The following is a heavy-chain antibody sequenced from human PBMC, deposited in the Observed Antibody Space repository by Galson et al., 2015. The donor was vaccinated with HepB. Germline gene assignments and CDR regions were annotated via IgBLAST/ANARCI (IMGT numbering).Heavy chain of an antibody. Sequence: PALVKPTQTLTLTCTFSGFSLSTSGVGVGWIRQPPGKALEWLALIYWNDDKRYSPSLKSRLTITKDTSKNQVVLTMTNMDPVDTATYYCAHLYYDFWSGQGNWFDPWGQGTLVTVSS. CDR3: AHLYYDFWSGQGNWFDP. D-gene: IGHD3-3*01. J-gene: IGHJ5*02. V-gene: IGHV2-5*01. CDR1: GFSLSTSGVG. CDR2: IYWNDDK.